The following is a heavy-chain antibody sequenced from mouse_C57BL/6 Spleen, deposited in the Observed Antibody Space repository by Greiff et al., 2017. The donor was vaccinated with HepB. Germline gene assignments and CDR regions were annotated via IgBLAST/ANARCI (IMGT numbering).Heavy chain of an antibody. CDR3: TRGNYCGSSAEVYFDY. J-gene: IGHJ2*01. Sequence: VQLQQSGAELVRPGASVTLSCKASGYTFTDYEMHWVKQTPVHGLEWIGAIDPETGGTAYNQKFKGKAILTADKSSSTAYMELRSLTSEDSAVYYWTRGNYCGSSAEVYFDYWGQGTTLTVSS. D-gene: IGHD1-1*01. CDR1: GYTFTDYE. CDR2: IDPETGGT. V-gene: IGHV1-15*01.